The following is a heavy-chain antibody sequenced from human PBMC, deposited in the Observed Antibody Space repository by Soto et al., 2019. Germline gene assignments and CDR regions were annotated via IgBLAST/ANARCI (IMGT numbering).Heavy chain of an antibody. CDR2: INHSGST. Sequence: SETLSLTCAVYGGSFSGYYWSWIRQPPGKGLEWIGEINHSGSTNYNPSLKSRVTISVDTSKNQFSLKPSSVTAADTAVYYCARAILYYDFWSGYYQPPHFDYWGQGTPVPVYS. V-gene: IGHV4-34*01. J-gene: IGHJ4*02. CDR1: GGSFSGYY. D-gene: IGHD3-3*01. CDR3: ARAILYYDFWSGYYQPPHFDY.